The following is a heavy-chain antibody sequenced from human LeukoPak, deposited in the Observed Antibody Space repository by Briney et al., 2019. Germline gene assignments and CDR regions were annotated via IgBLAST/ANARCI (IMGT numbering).Heavy chain of an antibody. CDR2: ISYDGSNK. J-gene: IGHJ4*02. Sequence: GRSLRLSCAASGFTFSSYAMHWVRQASGKGLEWVAVISYDGSNKYYADSVKGRFTISRDNSKNTLYLQMNSLRAEDTAVYYCAAPMVRGVILDYWGQGTLVTVSS. V-gene: IGHV3-30*04. CDR3: AAPMVRGVILDY. D-gene: IGHD3-10*01. CDR1: GFTFSSYA.